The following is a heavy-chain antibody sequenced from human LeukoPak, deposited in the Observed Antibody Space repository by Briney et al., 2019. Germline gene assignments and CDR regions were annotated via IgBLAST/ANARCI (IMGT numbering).Heavy chain of an antibody. V-gene: IGHV1-69*04. Sequence: ALVKVSCKASGGTFNSYAISWVRQSPGQGLEWMGRIIPILGIANYAQKFQGRVTITADKSTSTAYMELSSLRSEDTAVYYCARGSGNNDYWGQGTLVTVSS. D-gene: IGHD3-10*01. CDR1: GGTFNSYA. J-gene: IGHJ4*02. CDR2: IIPILGIA. CDR3: ARGSGNNDY.